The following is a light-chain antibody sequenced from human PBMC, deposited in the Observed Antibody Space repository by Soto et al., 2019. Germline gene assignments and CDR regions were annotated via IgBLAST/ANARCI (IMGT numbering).Light chain of an antibody. CDR1: SSNIGSNT. Sequence: QSALTQPPSASGTPGQRVTISCSGSSSNIGSNTVNWYQQLPGTAPKLLIHATNQRPSGVPDRFSGSKSGTSASLAISGLQSEDEADYYCAAWDDSLNGPDVVFDGGTKLTVL. V-gene: IGLV1-44*01. CDR3: AAWDDSLNGPDVV. CDR2: ATN. J-gene: IGLJ2*01.